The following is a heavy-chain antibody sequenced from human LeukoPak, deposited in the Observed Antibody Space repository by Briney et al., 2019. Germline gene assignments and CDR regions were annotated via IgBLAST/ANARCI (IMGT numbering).Heavy chain of an antibody. CDR2: INPSGGST. CDR1: GYTFIGYY. V-gene: IGHV1-46*01. J-gene: IGHJ4*02. Sequence: ASVNVSCKASGYTFIGYYMHWVRQTPGQGLEWMGTINPSGGSTGYAQKFQDRVTMTRDTSTSTVYMELSSLRSEDTAVYYCAREEIYYDTSGYYYGPYFDYWGQGTLVTVSS. CDR3: AREEIYYDTSGYYYGPYFDY. D-gene: IGHD3-22*01.